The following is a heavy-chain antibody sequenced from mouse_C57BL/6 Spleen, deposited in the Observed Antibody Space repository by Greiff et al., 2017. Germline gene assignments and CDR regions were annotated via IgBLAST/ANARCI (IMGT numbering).Heavy chain of an antibody. CDR2: ISDGGSYT. Sequence: EVMLVESGGGLVKPGGSLKLSCAASGFTFSSYAMSWVRQTPEKRLEWVATISDGGSYTYYPDNVKGRFTISRDNAKNNLYLQMSHLKSEDTAMYYCARDNYGNFHWYFDVWGTGTTVTVSS. CDR1: GFTFSSYA. CDR3: ARDNYGNFHWYFDV. V-gene: IGHV5-4*01. J-gene: IGHJ1*03. D-gene: IGHD2-1*01.